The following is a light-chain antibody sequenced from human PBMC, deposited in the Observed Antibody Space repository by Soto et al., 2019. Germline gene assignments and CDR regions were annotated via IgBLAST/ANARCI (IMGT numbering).Light chain of an antibody. CDR2: GAS. Sequence: IELTQPPGTLSLSPGEIATLSYRASQRVSGDLAWYHQKPGQAPRLLICGASTRATGIPARFSGSGSGTEFTLTINSLQSEDVAVYYCQQYNNWPRTLCQGTKVDI. CDR3: QQYNNWPRT. V-gene: IGKV3-15*01. CDR1: QRVSGD. J-gene: IGKJ1*01.